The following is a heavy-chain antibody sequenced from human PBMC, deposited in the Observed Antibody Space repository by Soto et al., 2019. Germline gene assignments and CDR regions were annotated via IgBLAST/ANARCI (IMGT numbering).Heavy chain of an antibody. CDR2: ISGSGGST. V-gene: IGHV3-23*01. J-gene: IGHJ4*02. CDR1: GFTFSSYA. Sequence: PGGSLRLSCAASGFTFSSYAMSWVRQAPGKGLEWVSAISGSGGSTYYADSVKGRFTISRDNSKNTLYLQMNSLRAEDTAVYYCAKVLQRRGSGWYYFDYWGQGTLVTVS. CDR3: AKVLQRRGSGWYYFDY. D-gene: IGHD6-19*01.